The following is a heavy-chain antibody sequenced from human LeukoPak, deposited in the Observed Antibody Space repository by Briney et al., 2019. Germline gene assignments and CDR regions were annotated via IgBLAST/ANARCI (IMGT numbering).Heavy chain of an antibody. D-gene: IGHD3-10*01. J-gene: IGHJ6*03. CDR1: GFTVSSNY. CDR2: TYSNGRT. CDR3: ARVLSGRGSLYDYYYYMDV. V-gene: IGHV3-53*01. Sequence: GGSLRLSCAASGFTVSSNYMSWVRQAPGKGLEWVSVTYSNGRTYYADSVKGRFTISRDISKSTLYLQMNSLRAEDTAVYYCARVLSGRGSLYDYYYYMDVWGKGTTVTIPS.